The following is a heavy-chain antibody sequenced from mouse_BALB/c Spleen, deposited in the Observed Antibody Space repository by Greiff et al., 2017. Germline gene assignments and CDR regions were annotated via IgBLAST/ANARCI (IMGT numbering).Heavy chain of an antibody. CDR3: ANYDESWFAY. Sequence: QVQLQQSGAELVRPGSSVKISCKASGYAFSSYWMNWVKQRPGQGLEWIGQIYPGDGDTNYNGKFKGKATLTADKSSSTAYMQLSSLTSEDSAVYFCANYDESWFAYWGQGTLVTVSA. V-gene: IGHV1-80*01. CDR1: GYAFSSYW. J-gene: IGHJ3*01. CDR2: IYPGDGDT. D-gene: IGHD2-4*01.